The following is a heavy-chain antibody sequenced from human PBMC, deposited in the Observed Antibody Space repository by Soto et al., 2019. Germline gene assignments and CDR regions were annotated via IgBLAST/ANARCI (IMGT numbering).Heavy chain of an antibody. D-gene: IGHD1-7*01. CDR1: GVPISTDDYY. CDR3: ARRNWDYPRIYYFDY. J-gene: IGHJ4*01. V-gene: IGHV4-30-4*02. CDR2: IYYSGST. Sequence: SETMSLTCTVSGVPISTDDYYWTWIRQPPGKGLEWIGYIYYSGSTYYNWSLKSRVTISIDTSKNQFSLNLSSVTAADTAFYFCARRNWDYPRIYYFDYWGHGTLVTVSS.